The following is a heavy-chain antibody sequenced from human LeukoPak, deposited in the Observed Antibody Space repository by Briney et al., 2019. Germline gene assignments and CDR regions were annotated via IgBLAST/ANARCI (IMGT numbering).Heavy chain of an antibody. CDR1: GGTFSSYA. CDR3: ARAPSICCGGDWTFDC. Sequence: SVKVSCKASGGTFSSYAISWVRQAPGQGLEWMGRIIPIFGTANYAQKFQGRVTITTDESTSTAYMELSSLRSEDTAVYYCARAPSICCGGDWTFDCWGQGTLVTVSS. V-gene: IGHV1-69*05. D-gene: IGHD2-21*02. J-gene: IGHJ4*02. CDR2: IIPIFGTA.